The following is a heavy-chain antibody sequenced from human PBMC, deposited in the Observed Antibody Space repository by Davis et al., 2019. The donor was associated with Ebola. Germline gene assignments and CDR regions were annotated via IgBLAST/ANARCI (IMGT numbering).Heavy chain of an antibody. D-gene: IGHD3-3*01. V-gene: IGHV3-64*04. CDR1: GFTFRSYT. CDR2: ISSNGYST. CDR3: AKSGLSFGVVKYHYGMDV. J-gene: IGHJ6*04. Sequence: GESLKISCSASGFTFRSYTMHWVRQAPGKGLEYVSAISSNGYSTYYADSVKGRFTISRDNSKKTLYLQMNSLRAEDTAVYYCAKSGLSFGVVKYHYGMDVWGKGTTVTVSS.